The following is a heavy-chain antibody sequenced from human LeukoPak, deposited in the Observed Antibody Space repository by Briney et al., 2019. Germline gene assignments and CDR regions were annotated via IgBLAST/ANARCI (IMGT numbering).Heavy chain of an antibody. CDR1: GGSISSVGYY. CDR2: IYYSGST. J-gene: IGHJ1*01. D-gene: IGHD6-13*01. CDR3: ASPIAAGYSSSWYYFQH. Sequence: SQTLSLTCTVSGGSISSVGYYWSWIRQHPGKGLEWIGYIYYSGSTYYNPSLKSRVTISVDTSKNQFSLKLSSVTAADTAVYYCASPIAAGYSSSWYYFQHWGQGTLVTVSS. V-gene: IGHV4-30-4*08.